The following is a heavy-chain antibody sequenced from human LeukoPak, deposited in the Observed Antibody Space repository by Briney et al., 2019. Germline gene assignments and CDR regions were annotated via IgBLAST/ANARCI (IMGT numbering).Heavy chain of an antibody. CDR2: IYYSGST. V-gene: IGHV4-59*01. CDR3: AGGYTIFGVVDYYGMDV. J-gene: IGHJ6*02. CDR1: GGSFSGYY. Sequence: SETLSLTCAVYGGSFSGYYWSWIRQPPGKGLEWIGYIYYSGSTNYNPSLKSRVTISVDTSKNQFSPKLSSVTAADTAVYYCAGGYTIFGVVDYYGMDVWGQGTTVTVSS. D-gene: IGHD3-3*01.